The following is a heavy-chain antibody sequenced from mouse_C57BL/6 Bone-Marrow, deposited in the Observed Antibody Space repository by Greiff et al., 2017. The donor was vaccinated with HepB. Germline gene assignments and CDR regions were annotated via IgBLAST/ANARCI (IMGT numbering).Heavy chain of an antibody. Sequence: QVQLQQSGAELVRPGASVKLSCKASGYTFTDYYINWVKQRPGQGLEWIARIYPGSGNTYYNEKFKGKSTLTVDKSSSTAYMQLSSLTSEDSAVYYCARKGGRQLRLVAWYFDYWGQGTTLTVSS. CDR2: IYPGSGNT. D-gene: IGHD3-2*02. V-gene: IGHV1-76*01. CDR1: GYTFTDYY. CDR3: ARKGGRQLRLVAWYFDY. J-gene: IGHJ2*01.